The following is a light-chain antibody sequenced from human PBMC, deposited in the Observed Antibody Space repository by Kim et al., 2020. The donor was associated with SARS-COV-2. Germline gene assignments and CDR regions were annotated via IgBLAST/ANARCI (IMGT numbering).Light chain of an antibody. CDR2: KNN. V-gene: IGLV1-47*01. CDR3: AAWDDSLKV. CDR1: TSHVGTNY. Sequence: PRTMVTMSSTGSTSHVGTNYVASYQQPPGTAPNLLMSKNNQRPPGVPDRFSASKCSTSASLAISGLRFEDEADYYCAAWDDSLKVFGGGTQLTVL. J-gene: IGLJ2*01.